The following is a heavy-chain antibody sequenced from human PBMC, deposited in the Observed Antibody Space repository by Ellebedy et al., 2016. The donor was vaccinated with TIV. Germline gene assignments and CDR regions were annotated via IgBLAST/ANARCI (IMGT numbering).Heavy chain of an antibody. V-gene: IGHV1-8*01. Sequence: ASVKVSCXASGYTFTSYDINWVRQATGQGLEWMGWMNPNSGNTGYAQKFQGRVTMTRNTSISTAYMELSSLRSEDTAVYYCARGRPIWVVVVPAAINDYWGQGTLVTVSS. CDR3: ARGRPIWVVVVPAAINDY. J-gene: IGHJ4*02. CDR2: MNPNSGNT. D-gene: IGHD2-2*01. CDR1: GYTFTSYD.